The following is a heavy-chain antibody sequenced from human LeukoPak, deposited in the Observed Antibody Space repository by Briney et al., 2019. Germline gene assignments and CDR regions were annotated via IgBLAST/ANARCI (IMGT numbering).Heavy chain of an antibody. CDR2: IIPIFGTA. V-gene: IGHV1-69*13. D-gene: IGHD2-2*01. J-gene: IGHJ5*02. CDR3: ARGVVPAAIGRFDP. CDR1: GGTFSSYA. Sequence: ASVKVSCKASGGTFSSYAISWVRQAPGQGLEWMGGIIPIFGTANYAQKSQGRVTITADESTSTAYMELSSLRSEDTAVYYCARGVVPAAIGRFDPWGQGTLVTVSS.